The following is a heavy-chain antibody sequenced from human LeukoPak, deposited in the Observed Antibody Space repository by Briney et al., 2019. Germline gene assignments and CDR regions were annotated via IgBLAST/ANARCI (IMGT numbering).Heavy chain of an antibody. V-gene: IGHV3-11*01. Sequence: GGSLRLSCAASGFTFSDYYMSWIRQAPGKGLEWVSYISSSGSTIYYADSVKGRFTISRDNAKNSLYLQMNSLRAEDTAVYYCARDVQPHYDILTGYFVGYYGMDVWGQGTTVTVSS. J-gene: IGHJ6*02. D-gene: IGHD3-9*01. CDR3: ARDVQPHYDILTGYFVGYYGMDV. CDR2: ISSSGSTI. CDR1: GFTFSDYY.